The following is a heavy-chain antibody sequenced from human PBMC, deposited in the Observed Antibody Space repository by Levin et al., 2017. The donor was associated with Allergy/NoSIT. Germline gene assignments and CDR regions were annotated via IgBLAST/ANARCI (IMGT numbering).Heavy chain of an antibody. J-gene: IGHJ6*02. D-gene: IGHD5-18*01. V-gene: IGHV4-59*01. CDR2: IYNGGTT. CDR1: GGSIRSFY. CDR3: ARDDYSFGSYQSYGMDV. Sequence: SQTLSLPCTVSGGSIRSFYWSWIRPSPGKGLEWIGYIYNGGTTNYNPSLKSRVTMSMDTSKNQFSLKLSSVTAADTAVYYCARDDYSFGSYQSYGMDVWGQGTTVTVSS.